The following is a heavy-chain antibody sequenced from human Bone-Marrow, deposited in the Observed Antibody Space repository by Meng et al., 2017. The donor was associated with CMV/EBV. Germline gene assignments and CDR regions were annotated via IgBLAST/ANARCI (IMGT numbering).Heavy chain of an antibody. D-gene: IGHD3-22*01. Sequence: GGPLRLSCVASGFTFSDYGMHWVRQAPGKGLEWVAFIRFDATTKVYGDSVKGRFTISRDKSKDTLYLQMNSLRAEDTALYYCAKDYVIVGNDAFDIWGQGTMVTVSS. CDR3: AKDYVIVGNDAFDI. CDR1: GFTFSDYG. V-gene: IGHV3-30*02. CDR2: IRFDATTK. J-gene: IGHJ3*02.